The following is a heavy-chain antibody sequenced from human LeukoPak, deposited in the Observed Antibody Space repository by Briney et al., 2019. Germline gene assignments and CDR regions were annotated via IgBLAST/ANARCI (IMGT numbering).Heavy chain of an antibody. CDR2: TNPNSGGT. CDR3: ARDPLIVGATLLPFDY. J-gene: IGHJ4*02. D-gene: IGHD1-26*01. CDR1: GYTFTGYY. Sequence: AASLKDFCKASGYTFTGYYMHWVRQAPGQGLEWMGWTNPNSGGTNYAQKFQGRVTMTRDTSISTAYMELSRLRSDDTAVYYCARDPLIVGATLLPFDYWGQGTLVTVSS. V-gene: IGHV1-2*02.